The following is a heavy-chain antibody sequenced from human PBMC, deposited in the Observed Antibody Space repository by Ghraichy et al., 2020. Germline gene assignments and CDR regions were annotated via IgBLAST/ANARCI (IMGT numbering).Heavy chain of an antibody. CDR3: ARSLNSGSYPDY. Sequence: GGSLRLSCAASGFTFSSYWMHWVRQAPGKGLVWVSRINSDGSNTNYADSVKGRFTISRDNAKNTLYLQMNSLRAEDTAVYYCARSLNSGSYPDYWGQGTLVTVSS. CDR2: INSDGSNT. CDR1: GFTFSSYW. J-gene: IGHJ4*02. D-gene: IGHD1-26*01. V-gene: IGHV3-74*01.